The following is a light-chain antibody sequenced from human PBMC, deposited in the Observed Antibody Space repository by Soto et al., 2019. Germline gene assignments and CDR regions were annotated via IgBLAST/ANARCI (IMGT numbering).Light chain of an antibody. V-gene: IGLV2-23*01. CDR3: CSYANTTTV. CDR2: EGS. J-gene: IGLJ3*02. CDR1: SSDVGGYYF. Sequence: QSALTQPASVSGSPGQSISISCTGVSSDVGGYYFVSWYQHHSGKAPKLMIYEGSKRPSGVSNRFSGSKSDNTASLTISGLQAEDEADYYCCSYANTTTVFGAGTKLTVL.